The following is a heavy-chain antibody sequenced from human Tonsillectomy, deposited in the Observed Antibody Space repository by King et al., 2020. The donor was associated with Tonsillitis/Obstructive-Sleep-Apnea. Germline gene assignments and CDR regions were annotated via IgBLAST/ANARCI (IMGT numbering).Heavy chain of an antibody. CDR2: ISSSSSTI. CDR3: AGSSYYDFWSGYSFDY. CDR1: GFTFSSYS. Sequence: QLVQSGGGLVQPGGSLRLSCAASGFTFSSYSMNWVRQAPGKGLEWGSYISSSSSTIYYADFLKGRFTISRDNAKNSLYLQMNSLRDEDTAVYYCAGSSYYDFWSGYSFDYWGQGTLVTVSS. V-gene: IGHV3-48*02. D-gene: IGHD3-3*01. J-gene: IGHJ4*02.